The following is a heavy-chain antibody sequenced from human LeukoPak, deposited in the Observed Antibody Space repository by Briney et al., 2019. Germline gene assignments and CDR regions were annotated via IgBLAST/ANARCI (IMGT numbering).Heavy chain of an antibody. CDR1: GGTFSSYA. Sequence: GASVKVSCKASGGTFSSYAISWVRQAPGQGLEWMGGIIPIFGTANYAQKFQGKVTITADESTSTAYMELSSLRSEDTAVYYCARDPTYYDFWSGYPYFDYWGQGTLVTVS. D-gene: IGHD3-3*01. J-gene: IGHJ4*02. CDR2: IIPIFGTA. CDR3: ARDPTYYDFWSGYPYFDY. V-gene: IGHV1-69*01.